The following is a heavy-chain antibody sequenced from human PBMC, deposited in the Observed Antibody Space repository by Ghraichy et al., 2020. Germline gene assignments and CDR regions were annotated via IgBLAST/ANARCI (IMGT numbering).Heavy chain of an antibody. Sequence: GGSLRLSCAASGFTFRSYTMNWVRQAPGKGLEWVSSITSSSSSLFYADSVKGRFTISRDNAKNSLYLQMNSLRAEDTAVFYCARVNGEGRDYWGQGALVTVSS. CDR2: ITSSSSSL. D-gene: IGHD2-8*01. CDR3: ARVNGEGRDY. V-gene: IGHV3-21*01. J-gene: IGHJ4*02. CDR1: GFTFRSYT.